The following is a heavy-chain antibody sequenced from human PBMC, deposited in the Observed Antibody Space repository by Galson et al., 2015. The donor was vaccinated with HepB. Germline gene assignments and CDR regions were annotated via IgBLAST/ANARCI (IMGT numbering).Heavy chain of an antibody. CDR2: IYSSGNA. CDR3: ARQKGIRIPFDY. J-gene: IGHJ4*02. CDR1: GDSISSYY. Sequence: ETLSLTCTVSGDSISSYYWSWIRQSPGKGLEWIGYIYSSGNAKYNPSLQSRVTISLDTSKNQFSLKLSSVTAADTAVYYWARQKGIRIPFDYWGQGTLVTVSS. V-gene: IGHV4-59*08. D-gene: IGHD6-13*01.